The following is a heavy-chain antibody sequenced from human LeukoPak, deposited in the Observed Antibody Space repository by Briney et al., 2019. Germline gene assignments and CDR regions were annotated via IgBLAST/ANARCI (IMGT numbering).Heavy chain of an antibody. CDR1: NYSISSGYY. CDR2: IYHGGST. J-gene: IGHJ4*02. V-gene: IGHV4-38-2*02. Sequence: SETLSLTCTVSNYSISSGYYWAWTRQSPGKGLEWIGSIYHGGSTYYNPSLRSRVIVSVDTSKNQFSLKLSSVTAADTAVYYCARDGVVPAAMKRTFDYWGQGTLVTVSS. CDR3: ARDGVVPAAMKRTFDY. D-gene: IGHD2-2*01.